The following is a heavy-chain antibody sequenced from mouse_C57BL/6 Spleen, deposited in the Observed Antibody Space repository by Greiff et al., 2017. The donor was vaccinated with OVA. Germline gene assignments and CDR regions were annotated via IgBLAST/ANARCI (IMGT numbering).Heavy chain of an antibody. V-gene: IGHV1-4*01. D-gene: IGHD1-1*01. CDR1: GYTFTSYT. J-gene: IGHJ2*01. CDR3: ARGTTVVAGDFDY. Sequence: VQLQQSGAELARPGASVKMSCKASGYTFTSYTMHWVKQRPGQGLEWIGYINPSSGYTKYNQKFKDKATLTADKSSSTAYMQLSSLTSEDSAVYYCARGTTVVAGDFDYWGQGTTLTVSS. CDR2: INPSSGYT.